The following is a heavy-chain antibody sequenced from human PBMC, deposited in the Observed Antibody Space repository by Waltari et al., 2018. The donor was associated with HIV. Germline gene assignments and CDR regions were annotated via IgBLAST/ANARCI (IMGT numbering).Heavy chain of an antibody. J-gene: IGHJ4*02. CDR3: VKGGGYYDSTGNVPFDY. Sequence: AASGFGFSSYAMIWVRQGPGKGLEWVSAIGGGGDRSYYVDSVKGRFTISRDNSKNTLSLQMNGLRAEDTAVYYCVKGGGYYDSTGNVPFDYWGQGSLVTVSS. D-gene: IGHD3-3*01. CDR2: IGGGGDRS. CDR1: GFGFSSYA. V-gene: IGHV3-23*01.